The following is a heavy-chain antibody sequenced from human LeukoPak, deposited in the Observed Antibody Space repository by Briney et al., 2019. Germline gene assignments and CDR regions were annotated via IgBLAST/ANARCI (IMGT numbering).Heavy chain of an antibody. CDR2: ISSSGSTI. CDR3: ARGYYDASGYPNY. CDR1: GFTFSSYS. D-gene: IGHD3-22*01. V-gene: IGHV3-48*04. Sequence: GGSLRLSCAASGFTFSSYSVNWVRQAPGKGLEWVSYISSSGSTIYYADSVKGRFTISRDNAKNSLYLQMNSLRAEDTAVYYCARGYYDASGYPNYWGQGTLVTVSS. J-gene: IGHJ4*02.